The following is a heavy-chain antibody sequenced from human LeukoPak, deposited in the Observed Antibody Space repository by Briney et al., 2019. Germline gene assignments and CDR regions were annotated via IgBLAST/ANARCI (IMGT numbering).Heavy chain of an antibody. D-gene: IGHD5-18*01. Sequence: SVKVSCKASGGTFSSYAISWVRQAPGQGLEWMGGIIPIFGTANYAQKFQGRVTITADTSTSTAYMELRSLRSDDTAVYYCARNRYSYGFSCYHYWGQGTLVTVSS. CDR3: ARNRYSYGFSCYHY. CDR2: IIPIFGTA. J-gene: IGHJ4*02. V-gene: IGHV1-69*06. CDR1: GGTFSSYA.